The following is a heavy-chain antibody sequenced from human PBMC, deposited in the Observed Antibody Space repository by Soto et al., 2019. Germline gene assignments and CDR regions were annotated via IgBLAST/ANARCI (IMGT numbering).Heavy chain of an antibody. CDR2: IYYGGST. CDR3: AKNRSWGSLVH. CDR1: GDSISTDY. V-gene: IGHV4-59*08. J-gene: IGHJ4*02. D-gene: IGHD7-27*01. Sequence: SLTCTVSGDSISTDYWSWIRQSPGKGLEWIGFIYYGGSTNYNPSLKSRVTISVDTPKNQFSLKLSSVTAADTAVYYCAKNRSWGSLVHWGQGTLFTVS.